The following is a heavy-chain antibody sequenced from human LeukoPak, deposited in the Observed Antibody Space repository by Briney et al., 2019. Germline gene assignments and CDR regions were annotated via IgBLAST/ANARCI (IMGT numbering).Heavy chain of an antibody. Sequence: SETLSLTCTVSGGSISSYYWSWIRQPPGKGLEWIGYIYYSGSTYYNPSLKSRVTISVDTSKNQFSLKLSSVTAADTAVYYCARDVTAAFDYWGQGTLVTVSS. D-gene: IGHD6-13*01. V-gene: IGHV4-59*12. J-gene: IGHJ4*02. CDR2: IYYSGST. CDR1: GGSISSYY. CDR3: ARDVTAAFDY.